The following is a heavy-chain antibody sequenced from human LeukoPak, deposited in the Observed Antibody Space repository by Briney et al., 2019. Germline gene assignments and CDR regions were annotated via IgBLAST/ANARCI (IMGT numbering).Heavy chain of an antibody. CDR3: ARVPSSGDFGSGGYYFDY. CDR2: TFTGGNT. Sequence: GGSLRLSCAASGFSVSSYYMSWVRQAPGKWLEWVSITFTGGNTYSADSVKGRLTISRDNSKNTLYLQMNSLRAEDTAVYYCARVPSSGDFGSGGYYFDYWGQGTLVIVSS. V-gene: IGHV3-66*02. J-gene: IGHJ4*02. D-gene: IGHD3-3*01. CDR1: GFSVSSYY.